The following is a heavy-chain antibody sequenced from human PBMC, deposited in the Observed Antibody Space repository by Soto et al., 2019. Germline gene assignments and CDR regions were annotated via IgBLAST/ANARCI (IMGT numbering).Heavy chain of an antibody. D-gene: IGHD3-3*01. V-gene: IGHV3-23*01. J-gene: IGHJ4*02. CDR2: ISGSGGST. CDR1: GFTFSSYA. CDR3: AKARQVLRFLEWLTFDY. Sequence: GGSLRLSCAASGFTFSSYAMSWVRQAPGKGLEWVSAISGSGGSTYYADSVKGRFTISRDNSKNTLYLQMNSLRAEDTAIYYCAKARQVLRFLEWLTFDYWGQGTLVTVSS.